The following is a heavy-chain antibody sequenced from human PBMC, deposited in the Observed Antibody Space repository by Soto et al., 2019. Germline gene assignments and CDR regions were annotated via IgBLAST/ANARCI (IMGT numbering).Heavy chain of an antibody. CDR3: VRGPLCGRDCHFAS. D-gene: IGHD2-21*02. CDR2: IRPGGNT. Sequence: LSLTCTGYGGSVSDYYWSWVRQPAGKGLEWIGRIRPGGNTNYSPSLMGRVTMSVDTSRNQFSLKLTSVTAADTAVYYCVRGPLCGRDCHFASWGQGALVTVSS. J-gene: IGHJ5*01. V-gene: IGHV4-4*07. CDR1: GGSVSDYY.